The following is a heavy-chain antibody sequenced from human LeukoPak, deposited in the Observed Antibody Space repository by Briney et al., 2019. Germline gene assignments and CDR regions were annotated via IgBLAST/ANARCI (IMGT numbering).Heavy chain of an antibody. CDR3: AAGRGSYGEYYFDY. V-gene: IGHV1-46*01. CDR1: GYTFTSYY. Sequence: GASVKVSCKASGYTFTSYYMHWVRQAPGQGLEWMGLINPTGGSTGYAQKFQGRVTMTRDMSTSTAYMELSSLRSEDTAVYYCAAGRGSYGEYYFDYWGQGTLVTVSS. J-gene: IGHJ4*02. D-gene: IGHD1-26*01. CDR2: INPTGGST.